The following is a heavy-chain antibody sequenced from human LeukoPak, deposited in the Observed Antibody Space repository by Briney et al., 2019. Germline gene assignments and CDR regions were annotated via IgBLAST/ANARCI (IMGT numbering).Heavy chain of an antibody. CDR2: INPSGGST. V-gene: IGHV1-46*01. CDR3: ARDARLGGSYHY. J-gene: IGHJ4*02. CDR1: GYTFTSYY. D-gene: IGHD3-16*01. Sequence: ASVKVSCKASGYTFTSYYMHWVRQAPGQGLEWMGIINPSGGSTSYAQKFQGRVTMTRDTSTSTVYMELNSLRSEDTAVYYCARDARLGGSYHYWGQGTLVTVSS.